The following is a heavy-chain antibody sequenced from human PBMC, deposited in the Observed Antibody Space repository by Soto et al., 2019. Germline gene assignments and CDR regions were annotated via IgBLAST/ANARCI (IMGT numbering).Heavy chain of an antibody. CDR1: GGSISSGGYY. Sequence: TLSLTCTFSGGSISSGGYYWSWIRQHPGKGLEWIGYIYYSGSTYYNPSLKSRVTISVDTSKNQFSLKLSSVTAADTAVYYCARCYGGSSFCWFDPWGQGTLVTVSS. J-gene: IGHJ5*02. CDR3: ARCYGGSSFCWFDP. CDR2: IYYSGST. V-gene: IGHV4-31*03. D-gene: IGHD4-17*01.